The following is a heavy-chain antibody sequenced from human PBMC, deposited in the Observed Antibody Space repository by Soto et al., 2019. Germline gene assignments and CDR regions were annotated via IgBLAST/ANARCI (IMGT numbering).Heavy chain of an antibody. CDR2: ISYDGNNK. J-gene: IGHJ6*02. V-gene: IGHV3-30-3*01. Sequence: GGSLRLSCAASGSTFSSYAMHWVRQAPGKGLEWVAVISYDGNNKYYADSVKGRFTISRDNSKNTLYLQMNSLRAEDTAVYYCARDRHCSSTSCSIGGYYYYYGMDVWGQGTTVTVSS. D-gene: IGHD2-2*01. CDR1: GSTFSSYA. CDR3: ARDRHCSSTSCSIGGYYYYYGMDV.